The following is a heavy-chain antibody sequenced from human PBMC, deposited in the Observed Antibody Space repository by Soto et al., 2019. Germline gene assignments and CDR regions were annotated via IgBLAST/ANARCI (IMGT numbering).Heavy chain of an antibody. D-gene: IGHD3-9*01. CDR3: ARLDSYYDILTAQTYYYGMDV. Sequence: GGSLRLSCAASGFTVSSNYMSWVRQAPGKGLEWVSVIYSGGSTYYADSVKGRFTISRDNSKNTLYLQMNSLRAEDTAVYYCARLDSYYDILTAQTYYYGMDVWGQGTTVTVSS. V-gene: IGHV3-66*04. CDR2: IYSGGST. J-gene: IGHJ6*02. CDR1: GFTVSSNY.